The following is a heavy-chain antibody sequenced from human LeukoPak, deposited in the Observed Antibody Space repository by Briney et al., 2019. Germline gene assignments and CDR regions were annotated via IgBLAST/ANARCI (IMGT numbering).Heavy chain of an antibody. J-gene: IGHJ5*02. D-gene: IGHD6-19*01. Sequence: ASVKVSCKASGYTFTGYYMHWVRQAPGQGVEWMGRINPNSGGTNYAQKFQGRVTMTRDTSISTAYMELSRLRSDDTAVYYCAREMQWLENWFDPWGQGTLVTVSS. CDR3: AREMQWLENWFDP. V-gene: IGHV1-2*06. CDR1: GYTFTGYY. CDR2: INPNSGGT.